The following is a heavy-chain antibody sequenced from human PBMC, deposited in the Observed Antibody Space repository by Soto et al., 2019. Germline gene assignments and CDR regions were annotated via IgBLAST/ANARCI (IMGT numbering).Heavy chain of an antibody. CDR3: AVGGGSGYSGYGAVDY. V-gene: IGHV3-66*01. CDR2: IYSGGST. Sequence: PGGSLRLSCAASGFTVSSNYMSWVRQAPGKGLEWVSVIYSGGSTYYADSVKGRFTISRDNSKNTLYLQMNSLRAEDTAVYYCAVGGGSGYSGYGAVDYWGQGSLVTVSS. CDR1: GFTVSSNY. D-gene: IGHD5-12*01. J-gene: IGHJ4*02.